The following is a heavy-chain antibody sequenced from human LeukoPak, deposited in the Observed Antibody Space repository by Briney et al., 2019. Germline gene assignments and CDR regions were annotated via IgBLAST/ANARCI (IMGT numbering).Heavy chain of an antibody. V-gene: IGHV3-30*02. CDR3: AKVYLSQSPLDY. D-gene: IGHD2-21*01. J-gene: IGHJ4*02. CDR2: IRYDGSNK. CDR1: GFTFSSYG. Sequence: GGSLRLSCAASGFTFSSYGMHWVRQAPGKGLEWVAFIRYDGSNKYYADSVKGRFTISRDNSKNTLYLQMNSLRAEDTAVYYCAKVYLSQSPLDYWGQGTLVTVSS.